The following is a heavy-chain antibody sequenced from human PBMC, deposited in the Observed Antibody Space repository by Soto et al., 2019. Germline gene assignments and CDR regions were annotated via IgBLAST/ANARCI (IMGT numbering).Heavy chain of an antibody. CDR2: ISNSGTKK. J-gene: IGHJ6*02. Sequence: VGSLRLSCVASGITFYSFSVNWVRQAPGKGLEWVSSISNSGTKKNYADSVKGRFTISRDTANNSAFLQMNNLRGEDTAVYYCARDEGYGMDVWGQGTTVTVSS. V-gene: IGHV3-21*01. CDR3: ARDEGYGMDV. CDR1: GITFYSFS.